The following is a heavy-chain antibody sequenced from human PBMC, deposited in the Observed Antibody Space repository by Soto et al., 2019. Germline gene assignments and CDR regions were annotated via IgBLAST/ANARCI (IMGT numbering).Heavy chain of an antibody. D-gene: IGHD3-16*01. V-gene: IGHV1-69*01. CDR2: IIPVFGTT. J-gene: IGHJ4*02. Sequence: QAQLVQSGAEVKKPGSSVKVSCKDSGGLFSSFAISWVRQAPGQGLEWMGGIIPVFGTTNYAQKFQGRVTITADESTNKAYMELSSLTSDDTAMYYCARGGGPYVWFNEFWGQGTQVTVSS. CDR3: ARGGGPYVWFNEF. CDR1: GGLFSSFA.